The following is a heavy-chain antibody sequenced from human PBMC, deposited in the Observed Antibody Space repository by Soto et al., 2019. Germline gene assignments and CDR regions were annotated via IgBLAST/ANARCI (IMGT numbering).Heavy chain of an antibody. V-gene: IGHV3-21*01. D-gene: IGHD2-15*01. J-gene: IGHJ4*02. CDR2: TSSGSSNI. Sequence: GGSLRLSCAASGFAFRSYNMNWVRQAPGKGLEWVASTSSGSSNIYYADSVKGRFTISRDNAKNSLFLQMDSLRAEDSAVYYCASATVVAATFDFWGQGTLVTVSS. CDR1: GFAFRSYN. CDR3: ASATVVAATFDF.